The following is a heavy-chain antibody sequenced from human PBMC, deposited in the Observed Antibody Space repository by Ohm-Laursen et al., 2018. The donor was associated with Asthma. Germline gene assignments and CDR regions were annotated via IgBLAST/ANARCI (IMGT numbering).Heavy chain of an antibody. CDR3: ARNIAVAGTDWYFDL. D-gene: IGHD6-19*01. V-gene: IGHV4-31*03. CDR1: GGSINSGGYY. J-gene: IGHJ2*01. Sequence: TPSLTCTVSGGSINSGGYYWSWIRQHPGKGLEWIGHIYYSGSTYYNPSLQSRVTISVDTSKNQFSLKLSSVTAADTAVYYCARNIAVAGTDWYFDLWGRGTLVTVSS. CDR2: IYYSGST.